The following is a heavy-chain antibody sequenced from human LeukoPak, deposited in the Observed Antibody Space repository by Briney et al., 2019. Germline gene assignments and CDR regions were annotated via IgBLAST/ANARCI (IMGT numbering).Heavy chain of an antibody. J-gene: IGHJ4*02. V-gene: IGHV3-15*01. CDR1: GFTFSNAW. D-gene: IGHD5-18*01. Sequence: GGSLTLSCAASGFTFSNAWLSWVRQTPGKGLEWVGRIKSKKFGETTDYAAPVKGRFTISRDDSKNMLYLQMNSLKTEDTAVFYCTASDTPGVAYWGQGTLLTVSS. CDR2: IKSKKFGETT. CDR3: TASDTPGVAY.